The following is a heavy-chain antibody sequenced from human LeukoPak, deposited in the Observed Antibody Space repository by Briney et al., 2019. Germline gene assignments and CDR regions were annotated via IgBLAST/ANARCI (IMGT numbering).Heavy chain of an antibody. J-gene: IGHJ4*02. D-gene: IGHD2-15*01. CDR3: ARDHGYCSGGSCYSGEVDY. CDR2: ISAYNGNT. Sequence: ASVKVSCKASGYTFTSYGISWVRQAPGQGLEWMGWISAYNGNTNYAQKLQGRVTMTTDTSTSTAYMELRSLGSDDTAVYYCARDHGYCSGGSCYSGEVDYWGQGTLVTVSS. V-gene: IGHV1-18*01. CDR1: GYTFTSYG.